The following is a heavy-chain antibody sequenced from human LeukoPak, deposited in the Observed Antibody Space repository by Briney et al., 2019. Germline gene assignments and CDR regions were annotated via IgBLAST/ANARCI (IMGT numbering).Heavy chain of an antibody. Sequence: GGSLRLSCVPSGFTLDDYALHWVRQAPGKGLEWISLISGDGKSTYYADSVKGRFTISRDNSKNSLYLQMSSLRVDDTALYYCAKGVRSGTYYNCFDPWGQGTLVTVSS. CDR1: GFTLDDYA. J-gene: IGHJ5*02. V-gene: IGHV3-43*02. CDR3: AKGVRSGTYYNCFDP. CDR2: ISGDGKST. D-gene: IGHD1-26*01.